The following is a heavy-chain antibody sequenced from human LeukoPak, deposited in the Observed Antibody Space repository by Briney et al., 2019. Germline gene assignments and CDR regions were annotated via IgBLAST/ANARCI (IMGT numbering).Heavy chain of an antibody. CDR3: ARPSSSWWYFQH. D-gene: IGHD6-13*01. Sequence: SETLSLTCTVSGASISSGGHYWSWIRQPPGKGLEWIGYIYHSGSTYYNPSLKSRVTISIDTSKNQFSLKLGSLTAADTAVYYCARPSSSWWYFQHWGQGTLVTVSS. CDR2: IYHSGST. CDR1: GASISSGGHY. J-gene: IGHJ1*01. V-gene: IGHV4-30-2*01.